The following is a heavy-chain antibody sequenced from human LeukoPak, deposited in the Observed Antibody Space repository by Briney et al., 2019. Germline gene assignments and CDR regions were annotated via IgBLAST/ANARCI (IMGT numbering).Heavy chain of an antibody. D-gene: IGHD3-9*01. CDR3: ASIRYFDWLFDY. Sequence: PSETLSLTCAVYGGSFSGYYWSWIRQPPGKGLEWIGEINHSGSTYYNPSLKSRVTISVDTSKNQFSLKLSSVTAADTAVYYCASIRYFDWLFDYWGQGTLVTVSS. V-gene: IGHV4-34*01. CDR2: INHSGST. J-gene: IGHJ4*02. CDR1: GGSFSGYY.